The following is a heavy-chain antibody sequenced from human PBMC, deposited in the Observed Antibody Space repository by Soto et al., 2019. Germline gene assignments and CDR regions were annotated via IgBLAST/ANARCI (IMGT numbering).Heavy chain of an antibody. CDR2: IYSSEII. CDR3: ATVSYVGGTDY. J-gene: IGHJ4*02. D-gene: IGHD5-18*01. Sequence: QVQLQESGPGLVKPSETLSLTCTVSGVSISSFYWSWIRQPAGKGLEWIWRIYSSEIINYNPSLKSRVIMSLDTSKNQFSLKLTSVTAADTAVYFCATVSYVGGTDYWGQGILVTVSS. V-gene: IGHV4-4*07. CDR1: GVSISSFY.